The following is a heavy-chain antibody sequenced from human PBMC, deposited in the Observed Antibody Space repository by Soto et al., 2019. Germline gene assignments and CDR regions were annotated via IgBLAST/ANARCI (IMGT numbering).Heavy chain of an antibody. Sequence: QLQLQESGPGLVKPSETLSLTCTVSGASISSSGYYWGWIRQPPGKGLEWIGSVYYGGSTYYNPSLKGRVTISVDTSKKQFSLRLSSVTDADTAGYYCARRAAYGDYSDNWGQGTQVTVSS. CDR2: VYYGGST. D-gene: IGHD4-17*01. J-gene: IGHJ4*02. CDR3: ARRAAYGDYSDN. CDR1: GASISSSGYY. V-gene: IGHV4-39*01.